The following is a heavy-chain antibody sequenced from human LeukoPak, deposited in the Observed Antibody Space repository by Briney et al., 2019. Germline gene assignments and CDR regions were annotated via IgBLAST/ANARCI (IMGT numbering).Heavy chain of an antibody. CDR1: GFTFSSYW. CDR2: INSDGSST. CDR3: ATGPSYYYDSSGYFVY. V-gene: IGHV3-74*01. J-gene: IGHJ4*02. D-gene: IGHD3-22*01. Sequence: GGSLRLSCAASGFTFSSYWMHWVRQAPGKGLVWVSRINSDGSSTSYADSVKGRFTISRHNAKNKLYLQMNRLRAEDTAEYYCATGPSYYYDSSGYFVYWGQGALVTVST.